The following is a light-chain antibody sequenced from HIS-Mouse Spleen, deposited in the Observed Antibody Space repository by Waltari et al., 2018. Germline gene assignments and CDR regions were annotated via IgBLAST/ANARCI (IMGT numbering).Light chain of an antibody. V-gene: IGLV2-23*03. J-gene: IGLJ2*01. Sequence: QSALTQPASVSVSPGPSITIPCTGTSSRVGGYNLVSWYQQHPGKAPKLMIYEGSKRPSGVSNRFSGSKSGNTASLTISGLQAEDEADYYCCSYAGSSTFEVFGGGTKLTVL. CDR2: EGS. CDR3: CSYAGSSTFEV. CDR1: SSRVGGYNL.